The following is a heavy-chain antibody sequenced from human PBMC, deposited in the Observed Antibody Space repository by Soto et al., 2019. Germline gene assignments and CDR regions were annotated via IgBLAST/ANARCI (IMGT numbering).Heavy chain of an antibody. V-gene: IGHV1-69*02. CDR1: GGTFSSYT. J-gene: IGHJ4*02. Sequence: QVQLVQSGAEVKKPGSSVKVSCKASGGTFSSYTISWVRQAPGQGLEWMGRIIPILGIANYAQKFQGRVTXNASKXXSTAYMELSSLRSEDTAVYYWASLSMVRGVSGIDYWGQGTLVTVSS. CDR2: IIPILGIA. CDR3: ASLSMVRGVSGIDY. D-gene: IGHD3-10*01.